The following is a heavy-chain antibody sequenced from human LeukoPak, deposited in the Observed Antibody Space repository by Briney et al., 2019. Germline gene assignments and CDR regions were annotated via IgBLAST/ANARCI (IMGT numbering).Heavy chain of an antibody. J-gene: IGHJ3*02. CDR2: IWYDGSNK. CDR3: VRDKWRSGYSNTFDM. D-gene: IGHD3-22*01. CDR1: GFTFNTYA. Sequence: PGGSLRLSCAASGFTFNTYAMHWVRQAPGKGLEWVAVIWYDGSNKYYVESVKGRFTISRDNSKNTLYLQMNSLRAEDTAVYYCVRDKWRSGYSNTFDMWGRGTMVTVSS. V-gene: IGHV3-33*01.